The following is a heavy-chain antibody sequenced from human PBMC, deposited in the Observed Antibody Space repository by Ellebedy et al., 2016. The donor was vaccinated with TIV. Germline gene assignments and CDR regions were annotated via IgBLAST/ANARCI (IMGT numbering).Heavy chain of an antibody. V-gene: IGHV1-18*01. CDR1: GYTFTSYG. Sequence: ASVKVSXXASGYTFTSYGISWVRQAPGQGLEWMGWISAYNGNTNYAQKLQGRVTMTTDTSTSTAYMELRSLRSDDTAVYYCARELPSSDAFDIWGQGTMVTVSS. J-gene: IGHJ3*02. CDR2: ISAYNGNT. CDR3: ARELPSSDAFDI. D-gene: IGHD2-15*01.